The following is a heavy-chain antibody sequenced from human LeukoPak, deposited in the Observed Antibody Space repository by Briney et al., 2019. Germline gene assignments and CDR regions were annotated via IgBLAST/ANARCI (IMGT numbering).Heavy chain of an antibody. V-gene: IGHV3-7*03. D-gene: IGHD2-15*01. CDR2: IKQDGSEE. Sequence: GSLRLSCAASGLIFSSYWMSWARQAPGKGLEWVANIKQDGSEEYYVDSVKGRFTISRDNAKNSLYLQMNSLRAEDTAVYYCARHRRYCSGGSCYSGYYFDSWGPGTLVTVSS. CDR3: ARHRRYCSGGSCYSGYYFDS. CDR1: GLIFSSYW. J-gene: IGHJ4*02.